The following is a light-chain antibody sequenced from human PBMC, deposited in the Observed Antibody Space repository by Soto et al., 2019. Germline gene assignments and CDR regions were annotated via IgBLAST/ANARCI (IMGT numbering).Light chain of an antibody. V-gene: IGKV3-20*01. J-gene: IGKJ1*01. CDR3: QQYGGAPRT. CDR1: QSVSSSY. CDR2: GAS. Sequence: EIVLTQSPGTLSLSPGERATLSCRASQSVSSSYLAWYQQKPGQAPRLLIYGASSRATGIPDRFSGSGSGTNFTLTICRLEPEEFAVYYCQQYGGAPRTFGQGTKVEIK.